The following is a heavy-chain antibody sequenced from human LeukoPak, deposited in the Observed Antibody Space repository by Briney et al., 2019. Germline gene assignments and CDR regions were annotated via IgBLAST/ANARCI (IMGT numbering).Heavy chain of an antibody. CDR1: GFTFSVYE. J-gene: IGHJ4*02. V-gene: IGHV3-48*03. CDR3: ARGFNYAFDY. CDR2: ITSGGGTI. D-gene: IGHD2-2*01. Sequence: PGGSPRLSCAASGFTFSVYEMNWVRQAPGKGLEWFSYITSGGGTIYYADSVKGRFTISRDNAKNSLYLQMNSLRADDTATYYCARGFNYAFDYWGQGTLVTVSS.